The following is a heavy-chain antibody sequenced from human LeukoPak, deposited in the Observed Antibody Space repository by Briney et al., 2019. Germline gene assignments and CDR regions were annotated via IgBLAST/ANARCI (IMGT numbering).Heavy chain of an antibody. V-gene: IGHV3-23*01. CDR3: AKDPPYYYDSSGSYFDY. D-gene: IGHD3-22*01. J-gene: IGHJ4*02. CDR2: ISGSGGST. CDR1: GFTFSSYA. Sequence: PGGSLRLSCAASGFTFSSYAMSWVRQAPGKGLEWVSAISGSGGSTYYADSVKGRFTIPRDNSKNTLYLQMNSLRAEDTAVYYCAKDPPYYYDSSGSYFDYWGQGTLVTVSS.